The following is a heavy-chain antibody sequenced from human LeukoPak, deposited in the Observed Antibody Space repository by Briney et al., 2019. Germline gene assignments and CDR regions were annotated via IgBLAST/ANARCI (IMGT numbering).Heavy chain of an antibody. J-gene: IGHJ4*02. CDR1: GYTFTSYY. D-gene: IGHD2-15*01. CDR3: ARTRRPPGYCSGGSCPFDY. V-gene: IGHV1-46*01. Sequence: ASVKVSCKASGYTFTSYYMHWVRQAPGQGLEWMGIINPSGGSTSYAQKFQGRVTMTRDTSTSTVYMELSSLRSEDTAVYYCARTRRPPGYCSGGSCPFDYWGQGTLVTVSS. CDR2: INPSGGST.